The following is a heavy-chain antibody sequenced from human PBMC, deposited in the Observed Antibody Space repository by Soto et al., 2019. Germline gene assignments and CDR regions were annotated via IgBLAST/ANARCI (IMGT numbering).Heavy chain of an antibody. CDR1: GYSFTSYW. Sequence: GESLKISCKGSGYSFTSYWIGRVRQMPGKGLEWMGIIYPGDSDTRYSPSFQGQVTISADKSISTAYLQWSSLKASDTAMYYCARHEGAYCGGDCYSGWFDPWGQGTLVTVSS. J-gene: IGHJ5*02. D-gene: IGHD2-21*02. V-gene: IGHV5-51*01. CDR3: ARHEGAYCGGDCYSGWFDP. CDR2: IYPGDSDT.